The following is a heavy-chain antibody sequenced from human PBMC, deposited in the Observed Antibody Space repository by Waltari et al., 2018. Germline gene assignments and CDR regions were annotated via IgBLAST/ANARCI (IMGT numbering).Heavy chain of an antibody. CDR3: ARHGDYVDFDY. V-gene: IGHV4-38-2*01. D-gene: IGHD4-17*01. Sequence: QVQLQESGPGLVKPSETLSLTCAVSGYSISSGYYWGWIRQSPGKGLEWIGSIYHSGSTYYNPSLKSRVTISVDTSKNQFSLKLSSVTAADTAVYYCARHGDYVDFDYWGQGTLVTVSS. J-gene: IGHJ4*02. CDR2: IYHSGST. CDR1: GYSISSGYY.